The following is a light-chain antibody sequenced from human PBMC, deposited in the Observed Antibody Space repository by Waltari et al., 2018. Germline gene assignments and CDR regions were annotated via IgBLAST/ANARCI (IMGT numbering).Light chain of an antibody. Sequence: DIVLTQSPGTLSLSPGERATLSCRASQRLSDGFLAWYQQKPGLAPRLVIYETSSRAAGIPDRFSGSGSGTDFTLTISRLEPEDFAVYYCQQYGSSFTYTFGQGTKLEIK. CDR3: QQYGSSFTYT. CDR2: ETS. V-gene: IGKV3-20*01. CDR1: QRLSDGF. J-gene: IGKJ2*01.